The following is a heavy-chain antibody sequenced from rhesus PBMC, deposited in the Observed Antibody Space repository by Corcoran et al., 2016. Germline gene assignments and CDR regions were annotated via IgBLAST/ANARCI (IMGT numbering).Heavy chain of an antibody. CDR3: TRGGYGSSYGLDS. Sequence: QVTLKESGPALVKPTQTLTLTCTFPGISLTTSGMGVGWIRQPPGKALEWLALIYWDDDKRYSTSLKSRLTISKDTSKNQVLLTMTNMDPMDTATYYCTRGGYGSSYGLDSWGQGVVVTVSS. CDR2: IYWDDDK. J-gene: IGHJ6*01. V-gene: IGHV2-152*01. D-gene: IGHD4-29*01. CDR1: GISLTTSGMG.